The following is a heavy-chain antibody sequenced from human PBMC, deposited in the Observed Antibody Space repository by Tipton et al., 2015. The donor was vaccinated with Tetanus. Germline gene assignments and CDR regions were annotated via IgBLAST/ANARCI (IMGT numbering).Heavy chain of an antibody. J-gene: IGHJ2*01. D-gene: IGHD7-27*01. V-gene: IGHV5-51*01. CDR3: ARRLGPYTGDQIWHFDL. Sequence: QLVQSGAEAKKPGESLKISCKGSGYTFTNYWIAWVRQMPGKGLEWMGIIYPGDSDTTYSPSFQGQVTISADRSISTAYLQWSSLKASDTAVFFCARRLGPYTGDQIWHFDLWGRGTLVTVSS. CDR1: GYTFTNYW. CDR2: IYPGDSDT.